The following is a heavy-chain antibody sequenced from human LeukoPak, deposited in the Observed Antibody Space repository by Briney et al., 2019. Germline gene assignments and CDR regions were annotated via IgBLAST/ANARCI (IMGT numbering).Heavy chain of an antibody. CDR3: ARHVGGYYDSSSYYLDY. J-gene: IGHJ4*02. D-gene: IGHD3-22*01. CDR2: IYTSGST. CDR1: GGSISSYY. V-gene: IGHV4-4*09. Sequence: PSETLSLTCTVSGGSISSYYWSWIRQPPGKGLEWIGYIYTSGSTNYNPSLKSRVTISVDTSKNQFSLKLSSVTAADTAVYYCARHVGGYYDSSSYYLDYWGQGTLVTVSS.